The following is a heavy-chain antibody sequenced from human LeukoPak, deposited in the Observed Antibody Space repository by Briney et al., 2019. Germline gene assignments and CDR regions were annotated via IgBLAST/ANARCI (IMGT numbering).Heavy chain of an antibody. J-gene: IGHJ4*02. V-gene: IGHV1-24*01. Sequence: ASVKVSCKVSGYTLTELSMHWVRQAPGKGLEWMGGFDPEDGETIYAQKFQGRVTMTEDTSTDTAYMELSSLRSEDTAVYYCATDMDYYDSSGIGDYWGQGTRVTVSS. D-gene: IGHD3-22*01. CDR2: FDPEDGET. CDR1: GYTLTELS. CDR3: ATDMDYYDSSGIGDY.